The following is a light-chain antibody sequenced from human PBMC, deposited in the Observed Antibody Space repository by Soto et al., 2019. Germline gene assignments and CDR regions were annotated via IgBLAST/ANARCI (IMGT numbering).Light chain of an antibody. CDR1: SSDVGGYNY. J-gene: IGLJ1*01. CDR3: SSYTSSLLV. CDR2: DVS. Sequence: QSALTQPASVSGSPGQSITISCPGTSSDVGGYNYVSWYQQHPGKAPKLMIYDVSNRPSGVSNRFSGSKSGNTASLTISGLQAEDEADYYCSSYTSSLLVFGTGTKLTVL. V-gene: IGLV2-14*01.